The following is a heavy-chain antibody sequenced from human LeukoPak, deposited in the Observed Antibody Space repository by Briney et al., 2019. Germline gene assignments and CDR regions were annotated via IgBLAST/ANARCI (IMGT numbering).Heavy chain of an antibody. CDR2: INHSGST. J-gene: IGHJ4*02. Sequence: PSETLSLSCAVYGGSFSGYYWSWIRQPPGKGLEWIGEINHSGSTNYNPSLKSRVTILVDTSKNQFSLKLSSVTAADTAVYYCARGARYYYDSSGYYLDYWGQGTLVTVSS. V-gene: IGHV4-34*01. D-gene: IGHD3-22*01. CDR1: GGSFSGYY. CDR3: ARGARYYYDSSGYYLDY.